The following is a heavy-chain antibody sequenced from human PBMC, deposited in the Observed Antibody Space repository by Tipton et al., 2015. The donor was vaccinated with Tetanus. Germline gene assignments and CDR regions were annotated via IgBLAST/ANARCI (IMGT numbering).Heavy chain of an antibody. CDR3: ARTYYDFWSGYSSGKNWFDP. Sequence: QLVQSGAEVKKPGASVKVSCKASGYTFTSYYMHWVRQAPGQGLEWMGIINPSGGSTSYAQKFQGRVTMTRDTSTSTVYMELSSLRSEDTAVYYCARTYYDFWSGYSSGKNWFDPWGQGTLVTVSS. J-gene: IGHJ5*02. V-gene: IGHV1-46*03. D-gene: IGHD3-3*01. CDR2: INPSGGST. CDR1: GYTFTSYY.